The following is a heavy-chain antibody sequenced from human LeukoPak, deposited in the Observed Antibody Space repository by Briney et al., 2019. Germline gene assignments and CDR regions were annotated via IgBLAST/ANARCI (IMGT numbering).Heavy chain of an antibody. J-gene: IGHJ3*02. D-gene: IGHD4-17*01. CDR1: GGSISSGGYY. Sequence: PSQNLSLTCTVSGGSISSGGYYWSWIRQHPGKGLEWIGYIYYSGSTYYNPSLKSRVTISVDTSKNQFSLKLSSVTAADTAVYYCAKMTTVTAALDAFDIWGQGTMVTVSS. CDR3: AKMTTVTAALDAFDI. CDR2: IYYSGST. V-gene: IGHV4-31*03.